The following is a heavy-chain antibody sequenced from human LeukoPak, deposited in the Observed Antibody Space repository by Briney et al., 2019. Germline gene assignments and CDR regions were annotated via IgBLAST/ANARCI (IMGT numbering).Heavy chain of an antibody. Sequence: RGSLRLSCAASGFSFTSYWMHWVRQVPGKGLMWVARINSAGNSASYGGSVQGRFTISRDNAKNTLSLQMSSLRVEDTGIYYCARDVWGDRDAFFDNWGQGTLETLAS. V-gene: IGHV3-74*01. CDR1: GFSFTSYW. CDR3: ARDVWGDRDAFFDN. D-gene: IGHD2-21*01. J-gene: IGHJ4*02. CDR2: INSAGNSA.